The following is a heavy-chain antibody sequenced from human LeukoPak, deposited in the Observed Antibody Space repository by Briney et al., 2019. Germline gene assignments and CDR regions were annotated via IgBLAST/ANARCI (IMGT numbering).Heavy chain of an antibody. CDR2: ISTTSSFT. Sequence: GGSLRLSCAASGFTFSDYYMSWIRQAPGKGLGMVSYISTTSSFTNYADSVKGRFTISRDNAENSVYLQMNSLRAEDTAVYYCARDLRLTWVGGQGTLVTVSS. CDR3: ARDLRLTWV. CDR1: GFTFSDYY. V-gene: IGHV3-11*05. D-gene: IGHD2-15*01. J-gene: IGHJ4*02.